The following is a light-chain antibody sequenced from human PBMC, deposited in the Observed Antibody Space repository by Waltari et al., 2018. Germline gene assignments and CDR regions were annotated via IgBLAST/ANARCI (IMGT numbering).Light chain of an antibody. CDR2: WAS. J-gene: IGKJ1*01. CDR3: HQHYTTPWT. CDR1: QTVLYRENKKNY. Sequence: DIVMTQSPDSLAVSLGERATINCKSSQTVLYRENKKNYLTWYQQKPGQPPKLLFSWASIRESGVPDRLSASGSGTDFTLTISSLQAEDVAVYYCHQHYTTPWTFGQGTK. V-gene: IGKV4-1*01.